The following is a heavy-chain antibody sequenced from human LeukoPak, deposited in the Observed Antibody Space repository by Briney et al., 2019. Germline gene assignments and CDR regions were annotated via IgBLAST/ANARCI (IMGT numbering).Heavy chain of an antibody. J-gene: IGHJ3*02. CDR1: GYIFTNYG. Sequence: GASVKVSCKASGYIFTNYGISWVRQATGQGLEWMGWMNPNSGNTGYAQKFQGRVTMTRNTSISTAYMELSSLRSEDTAVYYCARGASGWAFDIWGQGTMVTVSS. D-gene: IGHD6-19*01. CDR3: ARGASGWAFDI. V-gene: IGHV1-8*01. CDR2: MNPNSGNT.